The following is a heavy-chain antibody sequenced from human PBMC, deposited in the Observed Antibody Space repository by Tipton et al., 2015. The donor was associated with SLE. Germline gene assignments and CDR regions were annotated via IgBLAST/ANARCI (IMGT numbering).Heavy chain of an antibody. J-gene: IGHJ5*02. Sequence: TLSLTCTVHGGSISSYFWSWIRQPPGKGLEWIGFIYYSGSTNYNPSLKSRVTISVDTSKNQFSLKLSSVTAADTAVYYCARGLYDFWSGYYNWFDPWGQGTLVTVSS. CDR2: IYYSGST. CDR3: ARGLYDFWSGYYNWFDP. D-gene: IGHD3-3*01. CDR1: GGSISSYF. V-gene: IGHV4-59*12.